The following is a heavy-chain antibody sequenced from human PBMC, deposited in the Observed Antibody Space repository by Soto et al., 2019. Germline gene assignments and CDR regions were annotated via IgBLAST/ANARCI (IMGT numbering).Heavy chain of an antibody. CDR3: ARDYGVGVTTLDAFDI. V-gene: IGHV3-7*01. J-gene: IGHJ3*02. D-gene: IGHD4-17*01. Sequence: EVQLVESGGGLVQPGGSLRLSCAASGFTFSSYWMSWVRQAPGKGLEWVANIKQDGSEKYYVDSVKGRFTISRDNAKKSLYLQMKSLRAEDTAVYYCARDYGVGVTTLDAFDIWGQGTMVTVSS. CDR1: GFTFSSYW. CDR2: IKQDGSEK.